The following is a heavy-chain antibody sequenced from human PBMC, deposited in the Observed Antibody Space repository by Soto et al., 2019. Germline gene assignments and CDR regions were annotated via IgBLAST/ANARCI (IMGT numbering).Heavy chain of an antibody. J-gene: IGHJ5*02. CDR3: ARGVVVPAATGKNWFDP. CDR2: ISVYNGNT. D-gene: IGHD2-2*01. V-gene: IGHV1-18*01. Sequence: QVQLVQSGAEVKKPGASVKVSCKASGYTFTSKLISCVRQAPGRGLEWVGWISVYNGNTNYAQPLQGRITMSTDTSTNTVYLELRSLRFDDTAVYYCARGVVVPAATGKNWFDPWGQGTLVTVSS. CDR1: GYTFTSKL.